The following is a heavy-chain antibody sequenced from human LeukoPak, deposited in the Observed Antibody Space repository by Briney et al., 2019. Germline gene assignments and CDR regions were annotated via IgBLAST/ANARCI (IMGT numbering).Heavy chain of an antibody. CDR1: GGSISSSSYY. Sequence: SETLSLTCTVSGGSISSSSYYWGWIRQPPGKGLEWIGSIYYSGSTYYNPSLKSRVTISVDTSKNQFSLKLSSVTAADTAVYYCARDKAYYDFWGGYYWGGGFDYWGQGTLVTVSS. D-gene: IGHD3-3*01. CDR2: IYYSGST. V-gene: IGHV4-39*07. CDR3: ARDKAYYDFWGGYYWGGGFDY. J-gene: IGHJ4*02.